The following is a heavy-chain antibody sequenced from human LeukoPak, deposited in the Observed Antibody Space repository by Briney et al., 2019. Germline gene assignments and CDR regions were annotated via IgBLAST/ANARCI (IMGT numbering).Heavy chain of an antibody. V-gene: IGHV3-48*03. CDR1: GFTFSSYE. CDR2: ISSSGSTI. Sequence: GGSLRLSCAASGFTFSSYEMNWVREAPGKGLGWGSCISSSGSTIYYADSVKGRFTISRDNAKDALHLRMDNLRVEDTSVYYCARARWSSTGWFLGYWGQGTLVTGSS. CDR3: ARARWSSTGWFLGY. J-gene: IGHJ4*02. D-gene: IGHD6-19*01.